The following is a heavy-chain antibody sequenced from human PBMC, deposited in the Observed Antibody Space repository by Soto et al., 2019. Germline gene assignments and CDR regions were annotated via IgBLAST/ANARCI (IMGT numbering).Heavy chain of an antibody. Sequence: SETLSLTCTVSGGSTSSYFWSWIRQPPGKGLEWIGYIYYSGSTNYNPSLKSRVTISVDTSKNQFSLKLSSVTAADTAVYYCARAGTAMVTLDYWGQGTLVT. CDR2: IYYSGST. J-gene: IGHJ4*02. V-gene: IGHV4-59*01. CDR3: ARAGTAMVTLDY. D-gene: IGHD5-18*01. CDR1: GGSTSSYF.